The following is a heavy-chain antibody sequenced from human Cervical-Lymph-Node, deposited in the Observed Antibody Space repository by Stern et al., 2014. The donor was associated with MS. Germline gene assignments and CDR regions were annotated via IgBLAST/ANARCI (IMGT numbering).Heavy chain of an antibody. Sequence: QLVESGGGLVQPGRSLRLSCAASGFTFDDYAMPWVRQVPGKGLEWVSGISGNSGSIGYADAVKGRFTISRDNAKNSLYLQMNSLSVEDTALYYCAKDKGAADYYYDMDVWGQGTTVTVSS. CDR2: ISGNSGSI. D-gene: IGHD6-25*01. CDR1: GFTFDDYA. CDR3: AKDKGAADYYYDMDV. V-gene: IGHV3-9*01. J-gene: IGHJ6*02.